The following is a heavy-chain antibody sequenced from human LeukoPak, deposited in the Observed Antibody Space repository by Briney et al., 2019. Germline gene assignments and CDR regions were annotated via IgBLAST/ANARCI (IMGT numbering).Heavy chain of an antibody. V-gene: IGHV3-48*03. CDR1: GFTFSSYE. CDR3: ARDGRSCSGGRCYPH. D-gene: IGHD2-15*01. CDR2: ISSSGGTI. Sequence: GGSLRLSCAASGFTFSSYEMHWVRQAPGKGLEWVSYISSSGGTIYYADSVKGRFTISRDNAKNSLYLQMNSLRAEDTAIYFCARDGRSCSGGRCYPHWGQGTLVTVSS. J-gene: IGHJ4*02.